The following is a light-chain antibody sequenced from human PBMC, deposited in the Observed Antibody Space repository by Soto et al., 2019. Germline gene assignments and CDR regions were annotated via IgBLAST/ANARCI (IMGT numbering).Light chain of an antibody. Sequence: QYALTQPASVSGSPGQSITISCTGTSSDVGGYNFVSWYQQHPGKAPKLIIYSVTNRPSGVSNRFSGSKSANTASLIISGLQAEDEADDYCISCTTSNTVLCGGGTNVNVL. CDR3: ISCTTSNTVL. V-gene: IGLV2-14*01. CDR1: SSDVGGYNF. J-gene: IGLJ3*02. CDR2: SVT.